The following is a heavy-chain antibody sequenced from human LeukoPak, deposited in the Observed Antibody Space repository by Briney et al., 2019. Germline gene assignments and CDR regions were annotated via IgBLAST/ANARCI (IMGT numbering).Heavy chain of an antibody. Sequence: GRSLRLSCAASGFTFSSYAMHWVRQAPGKGLEWVAAIWYDGSYKYYADSVKGRFTISRDISKNTLYLQMNSLRAEDTAVYYCARGSQRAFDIWGQGTMVTVSS. V-gene: IGHV3-33*08. CDR3: ARGSQRAFDI. D-gene: IGHD6-25*01. CDR2: IWYDGSYK. CDR1: GFTFSSYA. J-gene: IGHJ3*02.